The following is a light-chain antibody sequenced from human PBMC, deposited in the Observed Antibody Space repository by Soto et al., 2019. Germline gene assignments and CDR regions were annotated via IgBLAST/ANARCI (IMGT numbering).Light chain of an antibody. Sequence: DIQMTQSPSTLSASVGDRVTITCRASQNIRDWLAWYQQKPGKAPKLLIYDASSLESGVPSRFSGSGSGTEFTLTISSLQSDDFASYYCQQSYSTPPWTFGQGTKVDIK. CDR1: QNIRDW. CDR2: DAS. CDR3: QQSYSTPPWT. J-gene: IGKJ1*01. V-gene: IGKV1-5*01.